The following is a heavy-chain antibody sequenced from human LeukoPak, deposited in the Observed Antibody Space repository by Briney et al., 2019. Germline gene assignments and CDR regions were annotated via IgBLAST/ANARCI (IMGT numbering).Heavy chain of an antibody. CDR3: TRVGYIDEGIDY. D-gene: IGHD5-24*01. J-gene: IGHJ4*02. Sequence: GGSLRLSCTASGFTFGDYAMTWVRQAPGKGLEWVANIKQDGSKKSYVDSVKGRFTISRDNAKNSLYLQMNSLRAEDTAIYYCTRVGYIDEGIDYWGQGTLVTVSS. CDR1: GFTFGDYA. CDR2: IKQDGSKK. V-gene: IGHV3-7*04.